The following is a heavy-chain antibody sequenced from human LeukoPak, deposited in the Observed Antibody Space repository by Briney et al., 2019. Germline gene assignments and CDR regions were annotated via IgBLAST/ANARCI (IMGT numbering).Heavy chain of an antibody. CDR3: ARVGYSNYDYYYYGMDV. CDR2: ISSNGGST. Sequence: PGGSLRLSCAASGSTFSSYAMHWVRQAPGKGLEYVSAISSNGGSTYYANSVKGRFTISRDNSKNTLYLQMGSLRAEGMAVYYCARVGYSNYDYYYYGMDVWGQGTTVTVSS. CDR1: GSTFSSYA. D-gene: IGHD4-4*01. J-gene: IGHJ6*02. V-gene: IGHV3-64*01.